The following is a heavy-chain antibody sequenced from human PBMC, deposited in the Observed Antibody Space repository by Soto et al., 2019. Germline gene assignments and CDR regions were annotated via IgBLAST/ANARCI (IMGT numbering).Heavy chain of an antibody. V-gene: IGHV4-31*03. CDR1: GASVNSGGYY. J-gene: IGHJ4*02. Sequence: SETLSLTCTVSGASVNSGGYYWSWIRQLPGKGLEWIGYIYFSGNTYYNPSLESRVAISLDTSHNQFSLKLSSVIAADTAVYYFASGSASGIILAYWDKVTLRIVST. CDR2: IYFSGNT. D-gene: IGHD3-10*01. CDR3: ASGSASGIILAY.